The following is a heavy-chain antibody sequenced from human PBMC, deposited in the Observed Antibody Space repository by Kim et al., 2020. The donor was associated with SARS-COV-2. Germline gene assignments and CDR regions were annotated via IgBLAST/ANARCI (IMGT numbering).Heavy chain of an antibody. CDR2: ISYDGSNK. J-gene: IGHJ6*02. CDR1: GFTFSSYG. Sequence: GGSLRLSCAASGFTFSSYGMHWVRQAPGKGLEWVAVISYDGSNKYYADSVKGRFTISRDNSKNTLYLQMNSLRAEDTAVYYCAKDLKDRLRWTGFYYYYGMDVWGQGTTVTVSS. CDR3: AKDLKDRLRWTGFYYYYGMDV. V-gene: IGHV3-30*18. D-gene: IGHD4-17*01.